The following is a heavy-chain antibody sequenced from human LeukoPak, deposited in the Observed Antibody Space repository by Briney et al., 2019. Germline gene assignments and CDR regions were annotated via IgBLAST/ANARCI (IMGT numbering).Heavy chain of an antibody. CDR1: GGSISSGGYY. D-gene: IGHD2-2*01. J-gene: IGHJ4*02. CDR2: IYYSGST. CDR3: ARSYSSTSCSTIRAFDY. Sequence: SQTLSLTCTVSGGSISSGGYYWSWIRQHPGKGLEWIGYIYYSGSTYYNPSLKSRVTISVDTSKNQFSLKLSSVTAADTAVYYCARSYSSTSCSTIRAFDYWGQGTLVTVSS. V-gene: IGHV4-31*03.